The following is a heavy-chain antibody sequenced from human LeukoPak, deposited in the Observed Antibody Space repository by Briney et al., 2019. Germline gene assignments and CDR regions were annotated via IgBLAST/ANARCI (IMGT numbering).Heavy chain of an antibody. CDR2: IYYSGST. CDR3: ARVREEGYSSSWYWDWFDP. J-gene: IGHJ5*02. D-gene: IGHD6-13*01. Sequence: PSETLSLTCTVSGGSISSGGYYWSWIRQHPGKGLEWIGYIYYSGSTYCNPSLKSRVTISVDTSKNQFSLKLSSVTAADTAVYYCARVREEGYSSSWYWDWFDPWGQGTLVTVSS. V-gene: IGHV4-31*03. CDR1: GGSISSGGYY.